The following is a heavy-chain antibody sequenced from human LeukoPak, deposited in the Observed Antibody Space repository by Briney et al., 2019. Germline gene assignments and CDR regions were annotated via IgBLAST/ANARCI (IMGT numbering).Heavy chain of an antibody. CDR2: ISSSGDIT. V-gene: IGHV3-23*01. J-gene: IGHJ4*02. CDR3: VPDLAWFHYAY. CDR1: GGSISSSSYY. Sequence: ASETLSLTCTVSGGSISSSSYYWGWVRQAPGKGLEWVSGISSSGDITYYADSVKGRFTISRDNSKNTLFLQINSLGAEDTAVYYCVPDLAWFHYAYWGQGTLVTVSS. D-gene: IGHD3-9*01.